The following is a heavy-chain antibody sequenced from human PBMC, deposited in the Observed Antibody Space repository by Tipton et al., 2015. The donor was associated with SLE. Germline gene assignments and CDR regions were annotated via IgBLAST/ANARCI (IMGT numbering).Heavy chain of an antibody. D-gene: IGHD2-2*01. Sequence: SLRLSCAASGITLRTYAMHWVRQVPGKGLEYVSGISSNGGSTDYAKSVKGRFTISRDNSKNTLYLQMGSLRSEDMGAYYCARPAHQDFWDSTSCYSGDYFDSWGQGTLVTVSS. CDR1: GITLRTYA. CDR2: ISSNGGST. J-gene: IGHJ4*02. CDR3: ARPAHQDFWDSTSCYSGDYFDS. V-gene: IGHV3-64*01.